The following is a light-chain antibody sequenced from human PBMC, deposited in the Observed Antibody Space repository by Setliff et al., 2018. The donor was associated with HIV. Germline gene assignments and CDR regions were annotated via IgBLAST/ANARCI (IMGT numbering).Light chain of an antibody. J-gene: IGLJ3*02. V-gene: IGLV7-46*01. CDR2: DTS. CDR3: FLSYSGARRV. CDR1: TGAVTSGHY. Sequence: QAVVTQEPSLTVSPGGTVTLTCGSSTGAVTSGHYPYWFQQKPGQAPRTLIYDTSNKHSWTPARFSGSLLGGKAALTISGAQPEDEAAYYCFLSYSGARRVFGGGTKSPS.